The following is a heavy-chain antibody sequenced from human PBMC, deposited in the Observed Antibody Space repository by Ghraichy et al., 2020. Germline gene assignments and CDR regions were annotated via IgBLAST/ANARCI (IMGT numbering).Heavy chain of an antibody. CDR2: VYYSVST. V-gene: IGHV4-39*01. CDR1: GGSISSSSYY. J-gene: IGHJ4*02. D-gene: IGHD6-13*01. CDR3: ARQAYSSSLSVDS. Sequence: SETLSLTCTVSGGSISSSSYYWGWIRQPPGKGLEWVGSVYYSVSTYYNPSLKSRVTISVDTSKNQFSLKLSSVTASDTAVYYCARQAYSSSLSVDSWGQGTLVTVSS.